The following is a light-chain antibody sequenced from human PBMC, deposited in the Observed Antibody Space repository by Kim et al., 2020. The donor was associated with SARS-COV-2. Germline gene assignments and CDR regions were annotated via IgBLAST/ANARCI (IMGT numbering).Light chain of an antibody. Sequence: EIVMTQSPATLSVSPGERATLSCRASQSVSSNLAWYQQKPGQAPRLLIYGASTRATGIPSRFSGSGSGTEFTLTISSLQSEDFAVYSCQQYNTWPYTFGQGTNLEI. J-gene: IGKJ2*01. V-gene: IGKV3-15*01. CDR2: GAS. CDR1: QSVSSN. CDR3: QQYNTWPYT.